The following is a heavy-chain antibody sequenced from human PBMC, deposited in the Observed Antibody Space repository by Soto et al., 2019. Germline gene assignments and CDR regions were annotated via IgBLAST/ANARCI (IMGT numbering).Heavy chain of an antibody. CDR1: GGSISSSSYY. CDR3: ASRPSSSWTRFYYYYGMDV. V-gene: IGHV4-39*01. CDR2: IYYSGST. J-gene: IGHJ6*02. D-gene: IGHD6-13*01. Sequence: SETLSLTCTVSGGSISSSSYYWGWIRQPPGKGLEWIGSIYYSGSTYYNPSLKSRVTISVDTSKNQFSLKLSSVTAADTAVYYCASRPSSSWTRFYYYYGMDVWGQGTTVTVSS.